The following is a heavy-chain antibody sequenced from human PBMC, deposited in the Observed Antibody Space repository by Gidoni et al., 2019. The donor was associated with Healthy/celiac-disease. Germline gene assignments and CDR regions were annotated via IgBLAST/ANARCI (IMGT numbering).Heavy chain of an antibody. J-gene: IGHJ3*02. CDR2: INPNGGGT. CDR3: ARDQRNYYDSSGTHAAGAFDI. CDR1: GYTFTSYY. Sequence: QVQLVQSGAAVKKHGASVKASCKASGYTFTSYYQLWVRQAPGQRLEWMGIINPNGGGTSYAQRFQGRVTMTRDTSTSTVYMELGSLKSEDTAVYYCARDQRNYYDSSGTHAAGAFDIWGQGTMVTVSS. D-gene: IGHD3-22*01. V-gene: IGHV1-46*01.